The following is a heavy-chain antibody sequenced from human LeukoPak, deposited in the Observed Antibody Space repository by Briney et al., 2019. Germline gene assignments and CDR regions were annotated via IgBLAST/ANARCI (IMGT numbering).Heavy chain of an antibody. CDR3: AKGSKPYCSSTSCYGSMVDY. V-gene: IGHV3-33*06. CDR1: AFTFSSYG. CDR2: IWYDGSNK. Sequence: GGSLRLSCAASAFTFSSYGIHWVRQAPGKGLEWLAVIWYDGSNKYYADSVKGRFTISRDNSKNTLYLQMNSLRAEDTAVYYCAKGSKPYCSSTSCYGSMVDYWGQGTLVTVSS. D-gene: IGHD2-2*01. J-gene: IGHJ4*02.